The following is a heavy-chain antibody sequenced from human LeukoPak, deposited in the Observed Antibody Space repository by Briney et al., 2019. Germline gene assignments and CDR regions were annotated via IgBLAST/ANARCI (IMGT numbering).Heavy chain of an antibody. CDR3: ARRVGPNYYYYYMDV. CDR1: GGSISSSSYY. Sequence: SETLSLTCTVSGGSISSSSYYWGWIRQPPGKGLEWIGSIYYSGSTYYNPSLKSRVTISVDTSKNQFSLKLSSVTAADTAEYYCARRVGPNYYYYYMDVWGKGTTVTVSS. D-gene: IGHD1-26*01. CDR2: IYYSGST. V-gene: IGHV4-39*01. J-gene: IGHJ6*03.